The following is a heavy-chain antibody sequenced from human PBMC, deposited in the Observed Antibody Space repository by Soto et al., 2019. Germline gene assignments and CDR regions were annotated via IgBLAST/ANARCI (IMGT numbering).Heavy chain of an antibody. J-gene: IGHJ6*02. Sequence: GGSLRLSCAASGFTFSSYRMHWVRQAPGKGLEWVAVISYDGSNKYSADSVKGRFTISRDNSKNTLYRQMNSMRAEDTAVYYCAKGSVVDELYYYYGMGVWGQGTTVTVSS. CDR1: GFTFSSYR. V-gene: IGHV3-30*18. CDR2: ISYDGSNK. CDR3: AKGSVVDELYYYYGMGV. D-gene: IGHD2-2*01.